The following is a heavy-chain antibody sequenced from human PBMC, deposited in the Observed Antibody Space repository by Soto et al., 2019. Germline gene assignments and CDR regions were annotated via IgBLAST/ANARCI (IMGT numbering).Heavy chain of an antibody. D-gene: IGHD1-26*01. Sequence: PGGSLRLSCVASGFIFSKYGMHWVRQAPGKGLEGVALISYDGNTKYYGDSVKGRFTISRDNSKNKLYLQMNRLRGEDTAVFYCANGGEGATEDYYYYGLDVWGPGTTVTVSS. CDR2: ISYDGNTK. V-gene: IGHV3-30*18. CDR1: GFIFSKYG. J-gene: IGHJ6*02. CDR3: ANGGEGATEDYYYYGLDV.